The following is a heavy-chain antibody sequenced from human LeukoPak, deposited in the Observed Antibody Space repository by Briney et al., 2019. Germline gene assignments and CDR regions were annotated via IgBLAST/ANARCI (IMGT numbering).Heavy chain of an antibody. CDR1: GYTFTCYY. V-gene: IGHV1-2*02. D-gene: IGHD3-10*01. Sequence: SVKVSCKASGYTFTCYYMHWVRQAPGQGLEWMGWINPNSGGTNYAQKFQGRVTMTRDTSISTAYMELSRLRSDDTAVYYCARGVTMVRGVIPGYWGQGTLVTVSS. CDR2: INPNSGGT. J-gene: IGHJ4*02. CDR3: ARGVTMVRGVIPGY.